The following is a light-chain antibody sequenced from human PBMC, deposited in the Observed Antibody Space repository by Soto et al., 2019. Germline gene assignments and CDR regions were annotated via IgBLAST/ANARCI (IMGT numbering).Light chain of an antibody. Sequence: TQSPGTLSLSPGERATLSCRAVQSVTSTYMAWYQQKPGQAPRLLIYATSFRATGIPDRFRGSGSGTDFTLTISSLQSEDFAVYYCQQYNNWPPITFGQGTRLEIK. V-gene: IGKV3D-15*01. CDR3: QQYNNWPPIT. CDR1: QSVTST. CDR2: ATS. J-gene: IGKJ5*01.